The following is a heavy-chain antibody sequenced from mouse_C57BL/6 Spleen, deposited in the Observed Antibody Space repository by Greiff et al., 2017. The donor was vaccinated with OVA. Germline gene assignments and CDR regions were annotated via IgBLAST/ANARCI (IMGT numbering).Heavy chain of an antibody. CDR3: ARKGRVVSGANCYFDY. D-gene: IGHD4-1*01. CDR1: GFSLTSYA. Sequence: QVQLKQSGPGLVAPSQSLSITCTVSGFSLTSYAISWVRQPPGKGLEWLGVIWTGGGTNYNSALKSSLSISKDNSKSHVFLKMNSLQTDDTARYYCARKGRVVSGANCYFDYWGQGTTLTVSS. V-gene: IGHV2-9-1*01. J-gene: IGHJ2*01. CDR2: IWTGGGT.